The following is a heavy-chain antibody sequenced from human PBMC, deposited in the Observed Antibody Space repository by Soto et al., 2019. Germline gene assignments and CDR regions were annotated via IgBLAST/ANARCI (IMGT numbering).Heavy chain of an antibody. D-gene: IGHD4-4*01. CDR3: ARHPVNTPSQPNPLPFDY. V-gene: IGHV5-10-1*01. J-gene: IGHJ4*02. Sequence: XESLKLSWQGSGNSFTSYWISWVRQMPGKGLEWMGRIDPSDSYTNYSPSFQGHVTISADKSISTAYLQWSSLKASDTAMYYCARHPVNTPSQPNPLPFDYWGQGTLVTVSS. CDR2: IDPSDSYT. CDR1: GNSFTSYW.